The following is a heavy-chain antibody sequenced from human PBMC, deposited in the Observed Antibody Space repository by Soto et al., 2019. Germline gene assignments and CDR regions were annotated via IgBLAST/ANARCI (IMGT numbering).Heavy chain of an antibody. CDR2: IIPIFGTA. Sequence: QVPLVQSGAEVKKPGSSVKVSCKASGGTFSSYAISWVRQAPGQGLEWMGGIIPIFGTANYAQKFQGRVTITADESTSTAYMELSSLRSEDTAVYYCAREWGERDTAMVHDAFDIWGQGTMVTVSS. CDR1: GGTFSSYA. J-gene: IGHJ3*02. D-gene: IGHD5-18*01. CDR3: AREWGERDTAMVHDAFDI. V-gene: IGHV1-69*01.